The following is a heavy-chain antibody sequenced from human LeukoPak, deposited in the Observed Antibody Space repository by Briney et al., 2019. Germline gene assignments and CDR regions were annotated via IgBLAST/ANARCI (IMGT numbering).Heavy chain of an antibody. CDR1: GFMFSNYA. J-gene: IGHJ4*02. D-gene: IGHD2-2*02. V-gene: IGHV3-23*01. CDR2: ISGSAGST. Sequence: PGGSLRLSCVTSGFMFSNYAMSWVRQAPGKGLEWVSGISGSAGSTYYGDSVKGRFTISRDNSKNTLYLQMNSLRAEDTAVYYCSRGRYCSRTSCYIDYWGQGTLVTVSS. CDR3: SRGRYCSRTSCYIDY.